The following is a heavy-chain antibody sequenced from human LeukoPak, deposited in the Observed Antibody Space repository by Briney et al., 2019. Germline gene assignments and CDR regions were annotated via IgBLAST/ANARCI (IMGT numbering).Heavy chain of an antibody. J-gene: IGHJ5*02. Sequence: ASVKVSCKASGYTFTSYYLHWVRQAPGQGLEWMGIIYPSGGGTSYAQKFQGWVTMTRDTSISTAYMELSRLRSDDTAVYYCARGPPIAAADRFWFDPWGQGTLVTVSS. CDR1: GYTFTSYY. D-gene: IGHD6-13*01. CDR2: IYPSGGGT. V-gene: IGHV1-2*04. CDR3: ARGPPIAAADRFWFDP.